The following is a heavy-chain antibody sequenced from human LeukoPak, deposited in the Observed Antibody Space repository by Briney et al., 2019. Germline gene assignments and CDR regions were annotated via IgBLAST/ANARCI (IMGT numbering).Heavy chain of an antibody. D-gene: IGHD6-13*01. V-gene: IGHV4-39*01. CDR1: GGSISTSNYY. CDR3: ARLYVGIAAADDY. CDR2: IYYSGST. J-gene: IGHJ4*02. Sequence: SETLSLTCTVSGGSISTSNYYWGWIRQPPGTGLEWIGSIYYSGSTYYNPSLKSRVTISVDTSKNQFSLKLSSVTAADTAVYYCARLYVGIAAADDYWGQGTLVTVSS.